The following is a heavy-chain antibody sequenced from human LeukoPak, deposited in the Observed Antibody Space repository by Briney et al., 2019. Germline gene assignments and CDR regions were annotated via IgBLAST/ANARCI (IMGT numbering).Heavy chain of an antibody. CDR1: GGSTSSYY. V-gene: IGHV4-59*08. D-gene: IGHD6-13*01. Sequence: SETLSLTCTVSGGSTSSYYWSWLRQPPGKGLEWIGYIYYSGSTNYNPSLKSRVTISVDTSKNQFSLKLSSVTAADTAVYYCARHGYSSNPYFDYWDQGTLVTVSS. J-gene: IGHJ4*02. CDR3: ARHGYSSNPYFDY. CDR2: IYYSGST.